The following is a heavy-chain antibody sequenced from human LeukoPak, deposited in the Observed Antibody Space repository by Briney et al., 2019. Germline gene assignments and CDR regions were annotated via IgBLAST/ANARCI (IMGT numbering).Heavy chain of an antibody. V-gene: IGHV3-53*01. D-gene: IGHD1-26*01. CDR1: GFTVSSHY. CDR2: IYSSGST. Sequence: GGSLRLSCAASGFTVSSHYMSWVRQAPGKGLEWVSVIYSSGSTYYSDSVKGRFTISRDNSKNTLYLQMNSLRAEDTAVYYCARAIVGTTTRIVEVWDYWGQGTLATVSS. J-gene: IGHJ4*02. CDR3: ARAIVGTTTRIVEVWDY.